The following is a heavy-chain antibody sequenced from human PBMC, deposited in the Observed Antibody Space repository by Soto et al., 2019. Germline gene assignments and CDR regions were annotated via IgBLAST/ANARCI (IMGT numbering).Heavy chain of an antibody. V-gene: IGHV3-30-3*01. CDR3: ARDLDAYTYGSLISNYYYYHGMDV. CDR2: IPDDGNNK. J-gene: IGHJ6*02. D-gene: IGHD5-18*01. Sequence: GGSLRLSCAASGFTFSSYAMHWVRQAPGKGLEWVAVIPDDGNNKYYADSVKGRFTISRDNSKNTLYLQMNSLRAEDTAVYYCARDLDAYTYGSLISNYYYYHGMDVWGQGTTVTVS. CDR1: GFTFSSYA.